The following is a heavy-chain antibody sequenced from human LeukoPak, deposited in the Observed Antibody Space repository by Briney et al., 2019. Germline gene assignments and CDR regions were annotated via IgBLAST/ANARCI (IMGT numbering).Heavy chain of an antibody. CDR1: GGSISSSNW. CDR3: AREGAEVRGVLVKYYFDY. D-gene: IGHD3-10*01. V-gene: IGHV4-4*02. CDR2: IYHSGST. Sequence: SETLSLTCAVSGGSISSSNWWSWVRQPPGKGLEWIGEIYHSGSTNYNPSLKSRVTISVDKSKNQFSLRLSSVTAADTAVYYCAREGAEVRGVLVKYYFDYWGQGALVTVSS. J-gene: IGHJ4*02.